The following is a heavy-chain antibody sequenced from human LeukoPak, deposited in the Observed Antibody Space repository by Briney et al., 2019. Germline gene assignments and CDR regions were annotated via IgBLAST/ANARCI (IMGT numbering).Heavy chain of an antibody. Sequence: GGSLRLSCAASGFTFSSYEMNWVRQAPGKGLEWVSYISSSGSTIYYADSVKGRFTISRDNAKNSLYVQMNSLRAEDTAIYYCARVYYYGSGSSIYAFDIWGQGTMVTVSS. CDR3: ARVYYYGSGSSIYAFDI. J-gene: IGHJ3*02. D-gene: IGHD3-10*01. V-gene: IGHV3-48*03. CDR1: GFTFSSYE. CDR2: ISSSGSTI.